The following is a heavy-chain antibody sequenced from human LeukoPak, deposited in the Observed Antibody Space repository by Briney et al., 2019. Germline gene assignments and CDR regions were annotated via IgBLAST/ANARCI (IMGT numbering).Heavy chain of an antibody. J-gene: IGHJ4*02. D-gene: IGHD3-3*01. CDR2: ISGSGGST. V-gene: IGHV3-23*01. CDR3: ARGGSYYDFWSGYYSGGLDY. Sequence: GGSLRLSCAASGFTFSSYAMSWVRQAPGKGLEWVSAISGSGGSTYYADSVKGRFTISRDNSKNTLYLQMNSLRAEDTAVYYCARGGSYYDFWSGYYSGGLDYWGQGTLVTVSS. CDR1: GFTFSSYA.